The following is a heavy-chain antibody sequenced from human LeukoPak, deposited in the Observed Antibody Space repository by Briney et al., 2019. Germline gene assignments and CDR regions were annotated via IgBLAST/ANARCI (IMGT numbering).Heavy chain of an antibody. Sequence: ASVKVSCKASGYTFTGYYMHWVRQAPGQGLEWMGWINPNSGGTNYAQKFQGRVTMTRDTSISTAYMELSRLRSDDTAMYYCARRTYYYDSSGSKAGYMDVWGKGTTVTVSS. CDR3: ARRTYYYDSSGSKAGYMDV. CDR1: GYTFTGYY. J-gene: IGHJ6*03. D-gene: IGHD3-22*01. CDR2: INPNSGGT. V-gene: IGHV1-2*02.